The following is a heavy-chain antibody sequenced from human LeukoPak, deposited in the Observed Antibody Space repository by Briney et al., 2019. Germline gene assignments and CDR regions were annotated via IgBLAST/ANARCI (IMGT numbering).Heavy chain of an antibody. CDR3: ARGEYSRQSRRRGYYYMDV. Sequence: GASVKVSCKASGYTFTSYDINWVRQATGQGLEWMGWMNPNSGNTGYAQKFQGRVTMTRNTSISTAYMELSSLRSEDTAVYYCARGEYSRQSRRRGYYYMDVWGKGTTVTVSS. CDR2: MNPNSGNT. V-gene: IGHV1-8*01. J-gene: IGHJ6*03. CDR1: GYTFTSYD. D-gene: IGHD6-6*01.